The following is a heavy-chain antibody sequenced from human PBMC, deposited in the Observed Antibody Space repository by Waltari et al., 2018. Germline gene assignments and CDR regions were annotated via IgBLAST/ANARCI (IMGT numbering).Heavy chain of an antibody. CDR1: GYTFTGYY. Sequence: QVQLVQSGAEVKKPGASVKVSCKASGYTFTGYYMHWVRKAPGQGLEWMGRINPNSGGTNYAQKFQGRVTMTRDTSISTAYMELSRLRSDDTAVYYCARAPAAAAQGGYFDYWGQGTLVTVSS. V-gene: IGHV1-2*06. D-gene: IGHD6-13*01. CDR2: INPNSGGT. CDR3: ARAPAAAAQGGYFDY. J-gene: IGHJ4*02.